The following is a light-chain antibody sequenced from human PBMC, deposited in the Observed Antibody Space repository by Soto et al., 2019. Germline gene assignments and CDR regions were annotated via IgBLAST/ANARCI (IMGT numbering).Light chain of an antibody. J-gene: IGLJ2*01. CDR2: EVT. CDR1: TSDVGGYNY. CDR3: CSYGGRVNLV. V-gene: IGLV2-8*01. Sequence: QSALAQPPSASGSPGQSVTISCTGTTSDVGGYNYVSWFQHHPGNAPKLIIYEVTKRPSGVPDRFSGSKSGNTASLTVSGLEVEEEDEYYCCSYGGRVNLVFGGGTKVTVL.